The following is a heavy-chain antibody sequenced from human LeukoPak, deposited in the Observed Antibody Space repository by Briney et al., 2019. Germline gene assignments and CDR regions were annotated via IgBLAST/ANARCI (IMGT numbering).Heavy chain of an antibody. CDR3: ARTTEAHSWRTRYYDYYMDV. Sequence: SETLSLTCTVSGGSISSYYWSWIRQPPGKGLEWIGYIYYSGSTNYNPSLKSRVSISVDTSKNQFSLKLSSVTAADTAVYYCARTTEAHSWRTRYYDYYMDVWGEGTTVTVSS. J-gene: IGHJ6*03. CDR2: IYYSGST. D-gene: IGHD6-13*01. V-gene: IGHV4-59*01. CDR1: GGSISSYY.